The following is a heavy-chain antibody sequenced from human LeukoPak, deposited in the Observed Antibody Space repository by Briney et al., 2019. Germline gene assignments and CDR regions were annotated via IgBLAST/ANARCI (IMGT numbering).Heavy chain of an antibody. J-gene: IGHJ5*02. V-gene: IGHV4-4*02. Sequence: SGTLSLTCAVSGGSISSSNWWSWVRQPPGKGLEWIGEIYHSGSTNYNPSLKSRVTISVDTSKNQFSLKLSSVTAADTAVYYCARRDGSGSRNWFDPWGQGTLVTVSS. CDR2: IYHSGST. CDR1: GGSISSSNW. D-gene: IGHD3-10*01. CDR3: ARRDGSGSRNWFDP.